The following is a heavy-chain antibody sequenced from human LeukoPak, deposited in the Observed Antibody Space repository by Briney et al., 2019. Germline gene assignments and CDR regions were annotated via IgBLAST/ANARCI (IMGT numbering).Heavy chain of an antibody. CDR2: IYSGGST. CDR1: GFTFSNYG. Sequence: GGSLRLSCAASGFTFSNYGMHWVRQAPGKGLEWVSVIYSGGSTYYADSVKGRFTISRDNSKNTLYLQMNSLRAEDTAVYYCARVRAVTGDLRYYYYYYMDVWGKGTTVTISS. V-gene: IGHV3-66*01. CDR3: ARVRAVTGDLRYYYYYYMDV. D-gene: IGHD7-27*01. J-gene: IGHJ6*03.